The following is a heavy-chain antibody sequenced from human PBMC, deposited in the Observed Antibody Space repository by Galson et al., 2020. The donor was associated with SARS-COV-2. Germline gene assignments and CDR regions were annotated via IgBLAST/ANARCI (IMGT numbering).Heavy chain of an antibody. CDR2: FDPEDGET. CDR3: ATSPAAAASNWFDP. J-gene: IGHJ5*02. Sequence: ASVKVSCKVSGYTLTELSMHWVRQAPGKGLEWMGGFDPEDGETIYAQKFQGRVTMTEDTSTDTAYMELSSLRSEDTAVYYCATSPAAAASNWFDPWGQGTLGTVSS. CDR1: GYTLTELS. D-gene: IGHD6-13*01. V-gene: IGHV1-24*01.